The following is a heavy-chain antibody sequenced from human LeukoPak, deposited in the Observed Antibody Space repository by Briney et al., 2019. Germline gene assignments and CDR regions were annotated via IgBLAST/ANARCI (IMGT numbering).Heavy chain of an antibody. CDR1: GGTFSSYA. V-gene: IGHV1-69*13. J-gene: IGHJ4*02. CDR2: IIPIFGTA. CDR3: ARGSRCSSTSCYAGDDY. Sequence: SVKVSCKASGGTFSSYAISWVRQAPGQGLEWMGGIIPIFGTANYAQKFQGRVTITADESTSTAYMELSSLRSEDTAAYYCARGSRCSSTSCYAGDDYWGQRTLVTVSS. D-gene: IGHD2-2*01.